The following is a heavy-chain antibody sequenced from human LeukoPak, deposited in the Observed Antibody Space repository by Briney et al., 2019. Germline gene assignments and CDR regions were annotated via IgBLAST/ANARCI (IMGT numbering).Heavy chain of an antibody. CDR2: INHSGST. D-gene: IGHD2-15*01. CDR1: GGSFSGYY. CDR3: ARAGYCSGGSCRLLDY. Sequence: PSETLSLTCAVYGGSFSGYYWSWIRQPPGKGLEWIGEINHSGSTNYNPSLKSRVTISVDTSKNQFSLKLSSVTAADTAVYYCARAGYCSGGSCRLLDYWGQGTLFTVSS. J-gene: IGHJ4*02. V-gene: IGHV4-34*01.